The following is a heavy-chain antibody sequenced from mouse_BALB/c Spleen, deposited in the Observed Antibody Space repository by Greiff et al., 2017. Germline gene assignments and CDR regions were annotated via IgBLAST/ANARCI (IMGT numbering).Heavy chain of an antibody. V-gene: IGHV2-2*02. CDR3: ARIDLFYYYAMDY. J-gene: IGHJ4*01. D-gene: IGHD1-1*01. Sequence: VKVVESGPGLVQPSQSLSITCTVSGFSLTSYGVHWVRQSPGKGLEWLGVIWSGGSTDYNAAFISRLSISKDNSKSQVFFKMNSLQANDTAIYYCARIDLFYYYAMDYWGQGTSVTVSS. CDR2: IWSGGST. CDR1: GFSLTSYG.